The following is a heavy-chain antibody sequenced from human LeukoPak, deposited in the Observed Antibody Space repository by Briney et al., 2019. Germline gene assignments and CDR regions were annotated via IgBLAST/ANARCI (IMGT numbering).Heavy chain of an antibody. CDR3: AKGNYGDYVFDY. V-gene: IGHV3-43*02. CDR2: ISWDGGST. CDR1: GFTFSSYA. J-gene: IGHJ4*02. Sequence: GGSLRLSCAASGFTFSSYAMSWVRQAPGKGLEWVSPISWDGGSTYYADSVKGRFTISRDNSKNSLYLQMNSLRTEDTALYYCAKGNYGDYVFDYWGQGTLVTVSS. D-gene: IGHD4-17*01.